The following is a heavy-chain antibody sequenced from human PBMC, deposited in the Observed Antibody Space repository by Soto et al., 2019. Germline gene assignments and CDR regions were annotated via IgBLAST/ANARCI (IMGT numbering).Heavy chain of an antibody. Sequence: GGSLRLSCAASGFTFSSYAMHWVRQAPGKGLEWVAVISYDGSNKYYADSVKGRFTISRDNSKNTRYRQMNSLRAEETAVYYCARDGGNQAAALKYYYYYGMDVWGQGTTVTVSS. D-gene: IGHD6-13*01. J-gene: IGHJ6*02. V-gene: IGHV3-30-3*01. CDR1: GFTFSSYA. CDR2: ISYDGSNK. CDR3: ARDGGNQAAALKYYYYYGMDV.